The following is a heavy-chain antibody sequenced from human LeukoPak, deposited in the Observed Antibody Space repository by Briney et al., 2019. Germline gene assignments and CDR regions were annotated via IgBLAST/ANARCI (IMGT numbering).Heavy chain of an antibody. Sequence: PGGSLRLSCAASGFTFSSYGMHWVRQAPGKGLEWVAVIWYDGSNKYYADSVKGRFTISRDNSKNTLYLQMNSLRAEDTAVYYCALVPDSSGYYQDYWGQGTLVTVSS. J-gene: IGHJ4*02. D-gene: IGHD3-22*01. CDR3: ALVPDSSGYYQDY. CDR2: IWYDGSNK. V-gene: IGHV3-33*01. CDR1: GFTFSSYG.